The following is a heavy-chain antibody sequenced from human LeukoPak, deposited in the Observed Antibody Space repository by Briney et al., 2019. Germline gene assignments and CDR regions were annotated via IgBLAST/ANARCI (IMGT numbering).Heavy chain of an antibody. CDR3: ARSSYSSASYFDY. CDR1: GFTFSSYS. V-gene: IGHV3-21*04. Sequence: GGSLRLSCAASGFTFSSYSMNWVRQAPGKGLEWVSSISSSSSYIYYADSVKGRFTISRDNAKNSLSLQMTSLRAEDTAVYYCARSSYSSASYFDYWGQGTLVTVSS. J-gene: IGHJ4*02. D-gene: IGHD6-6*01. CDR2: ISSSSSYI.